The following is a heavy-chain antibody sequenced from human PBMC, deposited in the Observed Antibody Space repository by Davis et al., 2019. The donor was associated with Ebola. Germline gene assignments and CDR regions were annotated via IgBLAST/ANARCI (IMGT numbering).Heavy chain of an antibody. D-gene: IGHD2-8*01. V-gene: IGHV3-48*01. CDR2: ISASSYTI. J-gene: IGHJ3*02. CDR3: AKDLGTSGVFDI. Sequence: GGSLRLSCAASGFTFSNFDMNWVRQAPGKGLEWVSFISASSYTIHYEDSVKGRFTISRDNSKNTLYLQMNTLRAEDTAVYYCAKDLGTSGVFDIWGQGTVVTVSS. CDR1: GFTFSNFD.